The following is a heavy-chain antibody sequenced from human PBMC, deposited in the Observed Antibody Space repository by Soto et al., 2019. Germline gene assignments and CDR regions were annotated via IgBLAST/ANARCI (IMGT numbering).Heavy chain of an antibody. CDR1: GFTFSSYA. V-gene: IGHV3-30-3*01. CDR2: ISYDGSNK. CDR3: ARASMIVVTTTPGFDY. D-gene: IGHD3-22*01. J-gene: IGHJ4*02. Sequence: ESGGGVVQPGRSLRLSCAASGFTFSSYAMHWVRQAPGKGLEWVAVISYDGSNKYYADSVKGRFTISRDNSKNTLYLQMNSLRAEDTAVYYCARASMIVVTTTPGFDYWGQGTLVTVSS.